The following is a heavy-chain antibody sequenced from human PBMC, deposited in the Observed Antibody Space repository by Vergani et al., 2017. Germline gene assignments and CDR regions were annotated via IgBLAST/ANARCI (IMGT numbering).Heavy chain of an antibody. Sequence: QVQLVESGGGVVQPGRSLRLSCAASGFRFSSYGMNWVRQAPGKGLEWVAVIWYDGSNKYYADSVKGRFTISRDNSKNTLYLQMNSLRAEDTAVYYCAKDWATYDSSGYLLRVDAFDIWGQGTMVTVSS. CDR2: IWYDGSNK. CDR1: GFRFSSYG. D-gene: IGHD3-22*01. V-gene: IGHV3-33*06. CDR3: AKDWATYDSSGYLLRVDAFDI. J-gene: IGHJ3*02.